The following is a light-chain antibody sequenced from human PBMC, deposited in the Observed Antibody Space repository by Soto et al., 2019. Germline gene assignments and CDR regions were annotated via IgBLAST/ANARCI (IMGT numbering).Light chain of an antibody. CDR1: SSDVGGYDY. J-gene: IGLJ2*01. CDR3: SSYTRSNTLV. CDR2: DVS. Sequence: QSVLTQPASVSGSPGQSITISCTGTSSDVGGYDYVSWYQQHPGKAPKLMIYDVSNRPSGVSNRFSASKSGNTASLTISGLQAEDEADYYCSSYTRSNTLVFGGGTKVTVL. V-gene: IGLV2-14*03.